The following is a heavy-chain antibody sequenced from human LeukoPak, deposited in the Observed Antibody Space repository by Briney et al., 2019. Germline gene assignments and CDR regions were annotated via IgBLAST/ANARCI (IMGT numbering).Heavy chain of an antibody. CDR1: GYTFTGYY. V-gene: IGHV1-2*02. CDR3: ASRSSTSTMGFDP. D-gene: IGHD2-2*01. J-gene: IGHJ5*02. CDR2: INPKSGGT. Sequence: ASVKVSCKASGYTFTGYYMHWVRQAPGQELEWMGWINPKSGGTNYAQKFQGRVTMTRDTSISTAYMELSRLRSDDTAVYYCASRSSTSTMGFDPWGQGTLVTVSS.